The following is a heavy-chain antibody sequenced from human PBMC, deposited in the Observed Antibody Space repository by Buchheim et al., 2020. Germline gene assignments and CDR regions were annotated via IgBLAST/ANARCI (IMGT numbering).Heavy chain of an antibody. D-gene: IGHD1-26*01. CDR2: IWYDGSNK. V-gene: IGHV3-33*01. CDR3: ARDGSLVGAPYYFDY. J-gene: IGHJ4*02. Sequence: QVQLVESGGGVVQPGRSLRLSCAASGFTFSSYGMHWVRQAPGKGLEWVAVIWYDGSNKYYADSVKGRFTISRDNSKNTLYLQMNSLRAEDTAVYYCARDGSLVGAPYYFDYWGQGTL. CDR1: GFTFSSYG.